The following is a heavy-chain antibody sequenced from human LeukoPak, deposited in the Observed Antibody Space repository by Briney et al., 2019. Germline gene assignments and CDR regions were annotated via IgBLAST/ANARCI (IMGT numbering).Heavy chain of an antibody. D-gene: IGHD1/OR15-1a*01. CDR2: TYYRSKWYN. Sequence: SQTLSLTCAISGDSVSSNSAAWNRIRQSPSRGLEWLGRTYYRSKWYNDYAVSVKSRITINPDTSKNQFSLQLNSVPPEDTAVYYCARGRTTGHWYFDYWGQGTLVAVSS. CDR1: GDSVSSNSAA. J-gene: IGHJ4*02. CDR3: ARGRTTGHWYFDY. V-gene: IGHV6-1*01.